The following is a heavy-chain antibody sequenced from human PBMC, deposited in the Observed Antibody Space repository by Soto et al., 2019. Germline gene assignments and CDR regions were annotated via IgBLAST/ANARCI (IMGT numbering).Heavy chain of an antibody. V-gene: IGHV3-30*18. D-gene: IGHD2-15*01. J-gene: IGHJ6*02. CDR1: GFTFSSYG. CDR2: ISYDGSNK. CDR3: AKGVVAATSYYYYGMDV. Sequence: QVQLVESGGGVVQPGRSLRLSCAASGFTFSSYGMHWVRQAPGKGLEWVAVISYDGSNKYYADSVKGRFTISRDNSKNQMYLQMNRLRAEDTAVYYCAKGVVAATSYYYYGMDVWGQGTTVTVSS.